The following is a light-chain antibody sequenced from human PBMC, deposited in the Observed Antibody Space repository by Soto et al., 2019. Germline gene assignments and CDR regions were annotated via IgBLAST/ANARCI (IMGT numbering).Light chain of an antibody. V-gene: IGKV1-5*01. CDR3: QQFNSYPFG. J-gene: IGKJ5*01. Sequence: DLHMTQSPSTLSASVGDRVTITCRASQTISFSLAWYQQKPGKAPKLLIYDASTLQSGVPSRFSGSGSGTECTLTISSLQPEDFATYNCQQFNSYPFGLGQGTRLEIK. CDR2: DAS. CDR1: QTISFS.